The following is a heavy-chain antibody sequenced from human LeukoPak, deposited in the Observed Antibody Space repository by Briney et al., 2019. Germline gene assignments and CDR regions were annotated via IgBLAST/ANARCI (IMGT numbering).Heavy chain of an antibody. CDR2: IIPIFGTA. J-gene: IGHJ4*02. V-gene: IGHV1-69*13. Sequence: SMTVSCTASGGTFSSYAISWVRQAPGQGLEWMGGIIPIFGTANYAQKFQGRVTITADESTSTAYMELSSLRSEDTAVYYCARAPPDGAAAGNHDYWGQGTLVTVSS. CDR3: ARAPPDGAAAGNHDY. D-gene: IGHD6-13*01. CDR1: GGTFSSYA.